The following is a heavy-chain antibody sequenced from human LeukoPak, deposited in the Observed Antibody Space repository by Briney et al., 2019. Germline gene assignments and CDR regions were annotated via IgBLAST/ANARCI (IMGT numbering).Heavy chain of an antibody. D-gene: IGHD3-10*01. CDR2: ISGSGGST. Sequence: GGSLRLSCAASGFTFSSFAMDWVRQAPGKGLEWVSAISGSGGSTYYADSVKGRFTISRDNSKNTLYLQMNSLRAEDTAVYYCAKALYYYGSGSSPFDYWGQGTLVTVSS. CDR1: GFTFSSFA. CDR3: AKALYYYGSGSSPFDY. J-gene: IGHJ4*02. V-gene: IGHV3-23*01.